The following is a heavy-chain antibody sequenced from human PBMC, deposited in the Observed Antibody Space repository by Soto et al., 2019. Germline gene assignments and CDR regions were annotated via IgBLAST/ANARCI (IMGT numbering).Heavy chain of an antibody. J-gene: IGHJ4*02. V-gene: IGHV3-30-3*01. CDR1: GFTFSSYA. D-gene: IGHD4-17*01. CDR3: ARDYGGNSVFDY. Sequence: QVQLVESGGGVVQPGSSLRLSCAASGFTFSSYAMHWVRQAPGKGLEWVAVISYDGSNKYYADSVKGRFTISRDNSKNTLYLQMNSLRAEDTAVYYCARDYGGNSVFDYWGQGTLVTVSS. CDR2: ISYDGSNK.